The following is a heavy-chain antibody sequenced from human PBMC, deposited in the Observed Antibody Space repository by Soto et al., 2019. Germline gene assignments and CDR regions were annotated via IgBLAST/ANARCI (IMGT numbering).Heavy chain of an antibody. CDR1: GGTFSSYT. CDR2: IIPILGIA. Sequence: ASVKVSCKASGGTFSSYTISWLRQAPGQGLEWMGRIIPILGIANYAQKFQGRVTITADKSTSTAYMELSSLRSEDTAVYYCANGFCSFGSCYSDYWGQGTLVTVSS. J-gene: IGHJ4*02. CDR3: ANGFCSFGSCYSDY. V-gene: IGHV1-69*02. D-gene: IGHD2-15*01.